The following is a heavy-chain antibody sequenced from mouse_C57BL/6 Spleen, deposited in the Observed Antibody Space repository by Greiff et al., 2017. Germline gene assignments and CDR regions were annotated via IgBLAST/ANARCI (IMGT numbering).Heavy chain of an antibody. CDR2: INPNNGGT. Sequence: VQLQQSGPELVKPGASVTISCKASGYTFTDYYMNWVKQSHGKSLEWIGDINPNNGGTRYNQKFKGKATLTVDKSSSTAYMELRSLTSEDSAVYYCARDGSNYFYYFDYWGQGTTLTVSS. V-gene: IGHV1-26*01. CDR3: ARDGSNYFYYFDY. CDR1: GYTFTDYY. J-gene: IGHJ2*01. D-gene: IGHD2-5*01.